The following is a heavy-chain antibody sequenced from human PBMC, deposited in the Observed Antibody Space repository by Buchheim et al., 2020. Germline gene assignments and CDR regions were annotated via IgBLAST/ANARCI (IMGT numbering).Heavy chain of an antibody. V-gene: IGHV4-34*01. CDR3: AREGYDFWSGYPAGFDY. Sequence: QVQLQQWGAGLLKPSETLSLTCAVYGGSFSGYYWSWIRQPPGKGLEWIGEINHSGSTNYNPSLKSRVTISVDTSKNQFSLKLSSVTAADTAVYYCAREGYDFWSGYPAGFDYWGQGTL. D-gene: IGHD3-3*01. J-gene: IGHJ4*02. CDR1: GGSFSGYY. CDR2: INHSGST.